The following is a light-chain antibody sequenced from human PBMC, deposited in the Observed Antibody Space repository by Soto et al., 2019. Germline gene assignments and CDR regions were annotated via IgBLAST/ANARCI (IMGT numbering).Light chain of an antibody. V-gene: IGKV1-39*01. CDR3: QQSYSLPFS. J-gene: IGKJ3*01. CDR2: AAS. CDR1: QNISSY. Sequence: DLQMTQSPASLSASVGDSVTITCRAGQNISSYLNWYQLKPGKAPKLLIYAASSLQSGVPSRFSGSGSGTEFTLTVSSLQPDDCATYYCQQSYSLPFSFGPGTKVDIE.